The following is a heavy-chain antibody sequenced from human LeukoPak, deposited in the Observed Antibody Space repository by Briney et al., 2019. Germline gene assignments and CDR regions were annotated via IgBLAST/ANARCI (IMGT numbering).Heavy chain of an antibody. CDR3: ARDSCAHDCEPDY. V-gene: IGHV3-21*01. CDR2: ITSSSSYI. D-gene: IGHD2-21*02. J-gene: IGHJ4*02. CDR1: GFTFSTYN. Sequence: GGSLRLSCAASGFTFSTYNMNWVRHAPGKGLEWISSITSSSSYIYYADSVKGRFTISRDNAKNSLYLQMNSLRAEDTAVYYCARDSCAHDCEPDYWGQGTLVTVSS.